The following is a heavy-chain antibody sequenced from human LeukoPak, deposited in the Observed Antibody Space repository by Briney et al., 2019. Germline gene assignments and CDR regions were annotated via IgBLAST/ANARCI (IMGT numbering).Heavy chain of an antibody. CDR1: GFTFSSYS. J-gene: IGHJ3*02. CDR3: AREVLRSNAFDI. Sequence: GGSLRLSCAASGFTFSSYSMNWVRQAPGKGLEWVSSISSSSSYIYYADSVKGRFTISRDNAKNSLYLQMNSLRAEDTAVYYCAREVLRSNAFDIWGQGTMVTVSS. CDR2: ISSSSSYI. V-gene: IGHV3-21*01. D-gene: IGHD4-17*01.